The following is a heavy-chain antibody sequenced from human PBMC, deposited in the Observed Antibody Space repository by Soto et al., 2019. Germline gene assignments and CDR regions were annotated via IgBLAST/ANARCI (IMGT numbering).Heavy chain of an antibody. CDR2: ISYDGSNK. CDR1: GFSFSSYS. J-gene: IGHJ4*02. CDR3: ARDKWSSGWYVNY. D-gene: IGHD6-19*01. V-gene: IGHV3-30-3*01. Sequence: GGSLRLSCAASGFSFSSYSMHWVRQAPGKGLEWVAVISYDGSNKYYADSVKGRFTISRDNSKNTLYLQMNSLRAEYTAVYYCARDKWSSGWYVNYWGQGTLVTVSS.